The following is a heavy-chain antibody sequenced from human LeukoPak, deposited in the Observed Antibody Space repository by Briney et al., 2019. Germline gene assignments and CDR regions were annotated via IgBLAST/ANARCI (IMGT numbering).Heavy chain of an antibody. D-gene: IGHD3-3*01. CDR2: ISGSGGTT. J-gene: IGHJ3*02. CDR1: GFTFASYV. CDR3: ARGAFGVYAFDI. V-gene: IGHV3-23*01. Sequence: GGSLRLSCAASGFTFASYVMSWVRQAPGKGLEWVSAISGSGGTTYYADSVKARFTISRDNSKNTLYVQMNSLRAEDTAVYYCARGAFGVYAFDIWGQGTMVTVSS.